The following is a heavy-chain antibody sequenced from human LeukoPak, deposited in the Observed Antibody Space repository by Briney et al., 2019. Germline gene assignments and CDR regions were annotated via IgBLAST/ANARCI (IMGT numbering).Heavy chain of an antibody. CDR1: GGSISSGGYY. CDR3: ARDLAVAGHDAFDI. Sequence: SQTLSLTCTVSGGSISSGGYYWSWIRQHPGKGLEWIGYIYYSGSTYYNPSLKSRVTISVDTSKNQFSLKLSSVTAADTAVYYCARDLAVAGHDAFDIWGQGTMVTVSS. D-gene: IGHD6-19*01. V-gene: IGHV4-31*03. CDR2: IYYSGST. J-gene: IGHJ3*02.